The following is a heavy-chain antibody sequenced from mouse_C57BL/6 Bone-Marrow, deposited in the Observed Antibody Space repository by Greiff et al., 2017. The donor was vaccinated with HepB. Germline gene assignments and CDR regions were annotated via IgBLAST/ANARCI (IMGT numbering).Heavy chain of an antibody. CDR3: ARVDYYAMDY. CDR2: IYPGGGYT. V-gene: IGHV1-63*01. D-gene: IGHD1-1*01. CDR1: GYTFTNYW. Sequence: VQLQQSGAELVRPGTSVKMSCKASGYTFTNYWIGWAKQRPGHGLEWIGDIYPGGGYTNYNEKFKGKATLTADKSSSTAYMQFSSLTSEDSAIYYCARVDYYAMDYWGQGTSVTVSS. J-gene: IGHJ4*01.